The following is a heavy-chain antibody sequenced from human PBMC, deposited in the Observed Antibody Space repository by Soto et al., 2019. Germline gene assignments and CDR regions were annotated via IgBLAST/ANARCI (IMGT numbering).Heavy chain of an antibody. Sequence: KTSETLSLTCTVSGGSINTYYWSWIRQPPGKGLEWIGYVDYSGNSDSSPSLKSRVTISIDTSKKQVSLKLNSVTAADTAVYYCARTWLSVAGRFHFDYWGQGIPVTVSS. CDR3: ARTWLSVAGRFHFDY. V-gene: IGHV4-59*01. J-gene: IGHJ4*02. CDR1: GGSINTYY. CDR2: VDYSGNS. D-gene: IGHD6-19*01.